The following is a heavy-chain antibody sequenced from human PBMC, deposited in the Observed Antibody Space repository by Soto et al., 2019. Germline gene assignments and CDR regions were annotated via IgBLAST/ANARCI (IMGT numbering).Heavy chain of an antibody. CDR2: IFHSGST. J-gene: IGHJ4*02. V-gene: IGHV4-4*02. Sequence: QMQLQDSGPGLVKPSGTLSLTCAVPGGSISSSNWWSWVRQPPGKGLAWIGEIFHSGSTNYNPSLKSRVTISVDKSKNQFSLKLSSVTVADTAVYYCARTDYSSSRSDYWGQGTLVTVSS. CDR1: GGSISSSNW. D-gene: IGHD6-13*01. CDR3: ARTDYSSSRSDY.